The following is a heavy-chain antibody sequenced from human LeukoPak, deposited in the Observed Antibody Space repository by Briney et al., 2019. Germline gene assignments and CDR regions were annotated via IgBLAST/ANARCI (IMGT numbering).Heavy chain of an antibody. D-gene: IGHD3-22*01. Sequence: ASVKVSCKASGGTFSSYAISWVRQAPGQGLEWMGGIIPIFGTANYAQKFQGRVTITADESTSTAYMELSSLRSEDTAVYYCAKDGIGGIYYDSSGYFDYWGQGTLVTVSS. CDR3: AKDGIGGIYYDSSGYFDY. CDR1: GGTFSSYA. CDR2: IIPIFGTA. J-gene: IGHJ4*02. V-gene: IGHV1-69*01.